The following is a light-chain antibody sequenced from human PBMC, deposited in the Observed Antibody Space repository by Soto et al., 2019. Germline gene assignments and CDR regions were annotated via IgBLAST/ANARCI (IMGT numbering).Light chain of an antibody. CDR1: QGISSY. V-gene: IGKV1-8*01. J-gene: IGKJ1*01. CDR3: QQYYSYPRT. CDR2: AAS. Sequence: AIRITQAPSLFSASTVDRVTITCRASQGISSYLAWYQQKPGKAPKLLIYAASTLQSGVPSRFSGSGSGTDFTLTISCLQSEDFATYYCQQYYSYPRTFGQGTKVDI.